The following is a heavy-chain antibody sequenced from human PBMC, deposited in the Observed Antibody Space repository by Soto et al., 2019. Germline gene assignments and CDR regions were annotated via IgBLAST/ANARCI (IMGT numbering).Heavy chain of an antibody. CDR3: AKLGGSIEGGHAFDL. D-gene: IGHD3-10*01. V-gene: IGHV3-30*18. Sequence: PGGSLRLSCSASGLAFSSYGMHWVRQAPGKGLQWVALISYDVSHEYYADSVKGRFTISRDNSKNMLYIQMNSLRTEDTALYYCAKLGGSIEGGHAFDLWGQGTIVTVSS. CDR2: ISYDVSHE. CDR1: GLAFSSYG. J-gene: IGHJ3*01.